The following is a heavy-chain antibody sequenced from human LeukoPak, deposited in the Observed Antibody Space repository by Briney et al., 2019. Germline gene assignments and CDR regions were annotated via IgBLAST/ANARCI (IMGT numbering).Heavy chain of an antibody. CDR2: ISSSSSYT. Sequence: GGSLRLSCAASGFTFSSYAMSWIRQAPGKGLEWVSYISSSSSYTDYADSVKGRFTISRDNAKNSLYLQMNSLRAEDTAVYYCARGMVPVPFDYWGQGTLVTVSS. J-gene: IGHJ4*02. V-gene: IGHV3-11*06. D-gene: IGHD2-2*01. CDR3: ARGMVPVPFDY. CDR1: GFTFSSYA.